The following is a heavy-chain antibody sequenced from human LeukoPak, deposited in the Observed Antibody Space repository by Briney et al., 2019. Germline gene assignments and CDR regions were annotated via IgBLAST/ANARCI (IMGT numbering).Heavy chain of an antibody. D-gene: IGHD3-16*02. V-gene: IGHV3-23*01. CDR3: AWDDVWGSFRH. Sequence: GSLRLSCAASGFTFSSYAMSWVRQAPGKGLAWVSSIGGGGGITYYADAVKGRSTISRDNSKNTVSLQMNSLRAEDTAVYYCAWDDVWGSFRHWGQGSLVTVSS. CDR2: IGGGGGIT. J-gene: IGHJ4*02. CDR1: GFTFSSYA.